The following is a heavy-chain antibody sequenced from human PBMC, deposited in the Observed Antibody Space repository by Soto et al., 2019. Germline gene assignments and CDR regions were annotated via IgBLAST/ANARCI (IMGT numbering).Heavy chain of an antibody. D-gene: IGHD4-17*01. CDR3: AAETTVTTRDWFDP. Sequence: WLHQSKEQRLEWIGWIVVGSGNTNYAQKFQERVTITRDMSTSTAYMELSSLRSEDTAVYYCAAETTVTTRDWFDPWGQGTLVTVSS. V-gene: IGHV1-58*01. J-gene: IGHJ5*02. CDR2: IVVGSGNT.